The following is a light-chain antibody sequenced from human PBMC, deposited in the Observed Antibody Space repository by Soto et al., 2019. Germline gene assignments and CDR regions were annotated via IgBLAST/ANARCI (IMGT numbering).Light chain of an antibody. CDR1: QSVTTH. Sequence: DIQMTQSPSSLSASVGDRVTITCRASQSVTTHLNWYQQKPERAPNLLIYAASTLQTGVPSRFSGRGSGTDFTLTISSLQPEDVATYYCHQSYTSPRTFGPGTKVEIK. CDR3: HQSYTSPRT. CDR2: AAS. V-gene: IGKV1-39*01. J-gene: IGKJ4*01.